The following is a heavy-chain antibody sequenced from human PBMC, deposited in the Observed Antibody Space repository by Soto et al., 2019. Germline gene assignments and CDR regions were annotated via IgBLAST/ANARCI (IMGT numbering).Heavy chain of an antibody. CDR3: ADAGTDPPQFPYSSGSNDSYSY. CDR2: ISYDGSNK. V-gene: IGHV3-30*03. Sequence: PGGSLRLSCAASGFTFSSYGMHWVRQAPGKGLEWVAVISYDGSNKYYADSVKGRFTISRDNSKNTLYLQMNSLRAEDTAVYYCADAGTDPPQFPYSSGSNDSYSYWGQGTLVTVSS. CDR1: GFTFSSYG. D-gene: IGHD6-19*01. J-gene: IGHJ4*02.